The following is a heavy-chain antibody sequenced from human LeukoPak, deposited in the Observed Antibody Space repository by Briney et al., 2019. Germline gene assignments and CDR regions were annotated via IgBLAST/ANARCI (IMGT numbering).Heavy chain of an antibody. CDR1: GFTFSSYG. V-gene: IGHV3-23*01. CDR3: AKGGESGWLDY. D-gene: IGHD6-19*01. J-gene: IGHJ4*02. Sequence: GGSLRLSCVASGFTFSSYGMRWVRQAPGKGVAWVSAISGSGVSTYYTDSVKGRFTISRDNSKNSLYLQMNSLRAEDTALYYCAKGGESGWLDYWGQGTLVTVSS. CDR2: ISGSGVST.